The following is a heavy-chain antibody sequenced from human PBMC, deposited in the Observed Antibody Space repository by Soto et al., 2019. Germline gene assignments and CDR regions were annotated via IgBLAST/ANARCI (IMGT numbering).Heavy chain of an antibody. CDR2: ISAVDPST. J-gene: IGHJ4*02. Sequence: GSLRLSCAASGFTFNNYAMSWVRQAPGKGLEWVSAISAVDPSTYYADSVKGRFTISRDNSKNTLFLQMNNLRVEDSAIYYCVQFQRSAFYPFDYWGQGTLVTVSS. CDR3: VQFQRSAFYPFDY. V-gene: IGHV3-23*01. CDR1: GFTFNNYA. D-gene: IGHD3-3*02.